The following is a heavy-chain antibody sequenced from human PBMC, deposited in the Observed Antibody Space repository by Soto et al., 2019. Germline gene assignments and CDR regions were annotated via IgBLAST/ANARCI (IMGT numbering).Heavy chain of an antibody. CDR1: GYTFTSYN. J-gene: IGHJ5*02. D-gene: IGHD6-19*01. CDR3: ARGRIIVAGGFDP. CDR2: MNPSTGNT. Sequence: QVPLVQSGAEVKKPGASVKVSCKASGYTFTSYNIIWVRQATGQGLEWMGWMNPSTGNTDSAEKFQGRLTMTRNTSISTVYMELSSLSFEDTAVYYCARGRIIVAGGFDPWGQGTLLTVSS. V-gene: IGHV1-8*01.